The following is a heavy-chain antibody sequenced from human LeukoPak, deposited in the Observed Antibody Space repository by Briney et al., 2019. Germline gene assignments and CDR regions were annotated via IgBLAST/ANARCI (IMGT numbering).Heavy chain of an antibody. CDR2: INHSGST. CDR1: GGSFSGYY. CDR3: ARAAPGPYGMDV. J-gene: IGHJ6*02. V-gene: IGHV4-34*01. Sequence: SETLSLTCAVYGGSFSGYYWSWIRQPPGKGLEWIGEINHSGSTNYNPSLKSRVTISVDRSKNQFSLKLSSVTAADTAVYYCARAAPGPYGMDVWGQGTTVTVSS. D-gene: IGHD6-6*01.